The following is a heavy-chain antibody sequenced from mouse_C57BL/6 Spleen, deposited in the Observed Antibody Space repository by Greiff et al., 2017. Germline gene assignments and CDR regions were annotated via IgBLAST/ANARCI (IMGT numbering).Heavy chain of an antibody. CDR2: FYPGSGSI. CDR3: ARHEEGGGALDY. CDR1: GYTFTEYT. Sequence: VMLVESGAELVKPGASVKLSCKASGYTFTEYTIHWVKQRSGQGLEWIGWFYPGSGSIKYNEKFKDKATLTADKSSSTVYMELSRLTSEDSAVYFCARHEEGGGALDYWGQGTTLTVSS. J-gene: IGHJ2*01. V-gene: IGHV1-62-2*01.